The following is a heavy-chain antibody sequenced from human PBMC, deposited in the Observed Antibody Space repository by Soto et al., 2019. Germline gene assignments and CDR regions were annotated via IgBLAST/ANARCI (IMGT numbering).Heavy chain of an antibody. J-gene: IGHJ4*02. CDR1: GYTFNKYS. D-gene: IGHD4-17*01. V-gene: IGHV1-18*04. CDR3: TRGHGDFAGDFDY. Sequence: QGQLVQSGAEVKKPGASVKVSCKASGYTFNKYSISWVRQAPGQGLEWMGWISASNGNTDFAQKFQGGVTMAIDTSTSTAYIELRSLRSDDTAVFYCTRGHGDFAGDFDYWGQGTLVTVSS. CDR2: ISASNGNT.